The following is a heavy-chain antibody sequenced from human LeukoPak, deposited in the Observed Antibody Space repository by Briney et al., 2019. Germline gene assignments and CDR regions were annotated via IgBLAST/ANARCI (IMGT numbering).Heavy chain of an antibody. CDR1: GGSISSYY. V-gene: IGHV4-59*08. D-gene: IGHD4-17*01. CDR3: ATTDYGDYPYFFDY. CDR2: IYYSGST. Sequence: SETLSLTCTVSGGSISSYYWSWIRQPPGKGLEWIGYIYYSGSTNYNPSLKSRVTISVDTSKNQFSLKLSSVTAADTAVYYCATTDYGDYPYFFDYWGQGTLVTVSS. J-gene: IGHJ4*02.